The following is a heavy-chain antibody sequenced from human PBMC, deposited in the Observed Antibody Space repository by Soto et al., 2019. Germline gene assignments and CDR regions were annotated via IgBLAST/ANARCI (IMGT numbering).Heavy chain of an antibody. CDR3: TVDTYGPDY. D-gene: IGHD2-8*01. Sequence: QVQLVQSGPEVRKPGDSVTVSCKTSGFTFSGSAVQWVRQIRGQGLEWIGWIVVGSGKAKYAPKFQQRVTISRDKSTNTAYLEVNSLXXXXXXXXXCTVDTYGPDYWGQGTL. V-gene: IGHV1-58*01. CDR1: GFTFSGSA. J-gene: IGHJ4*02. CDR2: IVVGSGKA.